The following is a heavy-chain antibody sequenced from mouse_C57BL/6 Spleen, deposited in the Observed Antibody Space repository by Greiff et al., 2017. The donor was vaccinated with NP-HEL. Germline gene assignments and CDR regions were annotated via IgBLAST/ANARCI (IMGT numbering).Heavy chain of an antibody. CDR2: ISSGGSYT. V-gene: IGHV5-6*01. Sequence: EVKVVESGGDLVKPGGSLKLSCAASGFTFSSYGMSWVRQTPDKRLEWVATISSGGSYTYYPDSVKGRFTISRDNAKNTLYLQMSSLKSEETAMYYRARLGGSSGYDAMDYWGQGTSVTVSS. J-gene: IGHJ4*01. D-gene: IGHD3-2*02. CDR1: GFTFSSYG. CDR3: ARLGGSSGYDAMDY.